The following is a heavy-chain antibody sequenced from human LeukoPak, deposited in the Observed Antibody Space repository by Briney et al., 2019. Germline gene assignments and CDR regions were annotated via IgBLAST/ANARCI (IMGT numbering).Heavy chain of an antibody. CDR2: ISSSSSYI. D-gene: IGHD2-15*01. Sequence: GGPLILSCGASGFTFSSYSMNWVRQAPGKGLEWVSSISSSSSYIYYADSVKGRFTISRDNAKNSLYLQMNNLRAEDTPVYYCASALSPAKYCSGGSCYSGRDYWGQGTLVTVSS. J-gene: IGHJ4*02. V-gene: IGHV3-21*01. CDR3: ASALSPAKYCSGGSCYSGRDY. CDR1: GFTFSSYS.